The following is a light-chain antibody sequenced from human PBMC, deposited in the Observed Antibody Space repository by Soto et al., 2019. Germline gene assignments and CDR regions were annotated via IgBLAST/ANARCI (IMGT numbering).Light chain of an antibody. CDR1: SSDVGGYEY. V-gene: IGLV2-14*03. CDR3: NSFISSTTPLV. J-gene: IGLJ2*01. Sequence: QAVVTQPASVSGSPGQSITISCTGTSSDVGGYEYVSWYQQHPGKAPKLIIYDVTNRPSGVSGRFSGSKSGNTASLTISGLQAEDEADYYCNSFISSTTPLVFGGGTQLTVL. CDR2: DVT.